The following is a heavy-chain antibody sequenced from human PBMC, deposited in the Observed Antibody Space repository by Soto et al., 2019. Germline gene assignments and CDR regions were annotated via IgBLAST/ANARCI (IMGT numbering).Heavy chain of an antibody. Sequence: QVQLQESGPGLVSPLGTLSLTCAVSGGSFNTDSWWTWVRQPPGKGLEWIGGIHRSRGTNYNSSLKSRVTIAIDRSTNHFSLRLYSVTAADTAVYYCASREEARPFWGQGTLVTVSS. D-gene: IGHD6-6*01. J-gene: IGHJ4*02. CDR1: GGSFNTDSW. CDR3: ASREEARPF. CDR2: IHRSRGT. V-gene: IGHV4-4*02.